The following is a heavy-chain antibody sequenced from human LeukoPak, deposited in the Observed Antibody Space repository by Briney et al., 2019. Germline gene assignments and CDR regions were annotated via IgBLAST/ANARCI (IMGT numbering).Heavy chain of an antibody. D-gene: IGHD6-19*01. CDR3: AKDRPTGGAVAGKIDY. Sequence: PGGSLRLSCAVSGFTFSSYGMHWVRQAPGKGLEWVAFIRYDGSNKYYADSVKGRFTISRDNSKNTLYLQMNSLRAEDTAVYYCAKDRPTGGAVAGKIDYWGQGTLVTVSS. V-gene: IGHV3-30*02. CDR2: IRYDGSNK. J-gene: IGHJ4*02. CDR1: GFTFSSYG.